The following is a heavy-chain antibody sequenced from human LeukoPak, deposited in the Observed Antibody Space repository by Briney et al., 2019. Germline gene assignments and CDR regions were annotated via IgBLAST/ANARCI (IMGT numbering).Heavy chain of an antibody. J-gene: IGHJ4*02. D-gene: IGHD3-3*01. V-gene: IGHV3-33*01. CDR1: GFTMKNFG. CDR3: VRGADMNYNFENSFYFDS. CDR2: IWYDGSQR. Sequence: GGSLTLSCAVSGFTMKNFGMHWVRQAPGKGLEWVAVIWYDGSQRHYMGSVKGRFAISRENSMNTLSLEMNGLRVEDTAVYYCVRGADMNYNFENSFYFDSWGQGALVIVSS.